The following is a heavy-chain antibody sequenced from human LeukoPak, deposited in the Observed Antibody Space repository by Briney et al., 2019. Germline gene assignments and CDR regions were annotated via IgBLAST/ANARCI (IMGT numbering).Heavy chain of an antibody. J-gene: IGHJ4*02. CDR3: ARKGLPDY. Sequence: GGSLRLSCTASGFTFNTYWMIWVRQAPGKGLEWVANINQDGSVRYYVASVKGRFTISRDNAKNSVHLQMNSLRAEDTAMYYCARKGLPDYWGRGTMVIVSS. D-gene: IGHD2-21*02. V-gene: IGHV3-7*01. CDR2: INQDGSVR. CDR1: GFTFNTYW.